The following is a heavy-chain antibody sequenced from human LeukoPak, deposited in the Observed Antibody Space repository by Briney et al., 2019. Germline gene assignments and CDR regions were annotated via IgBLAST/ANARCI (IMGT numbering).Heavy chain of an antibody. D-gene: IGHD3-10*01. J-gene: IGHJ4*02. CDR1: GYTFTGYY. V-gene: IGHV1-2*02. CDR2: INPNSGGT. Sequence: ASVKVSRKASGYTFTGYYMHWVRQAPGQGLEWMGWINPNSGGTNYAQKFQGRVTMTRDTSISTAYMELSRLRSDDTAVYYCARDRHYYGSGSYGVDYWGQGTLVTVSS. CDR3: ARDRHYYGSGSYGVDY.